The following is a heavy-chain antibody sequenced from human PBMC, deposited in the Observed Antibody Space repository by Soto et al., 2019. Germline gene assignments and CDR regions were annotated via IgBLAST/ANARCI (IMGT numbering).Heavy chain of an antibody. CDR3: ASGALGYCTNGVCYPFYYFDY. Sequence: SETLSLTCTVSGGSISSGGYYWSWIRQHPGKGLEWIGYIYYSGSTYYNPSLKSRVTISVDTSKNQFSLKLSSVTAADTAVYYCASGALGYCTNGVCYPFYYFDYWGQGTLVTVSS. V-gene: IGHV4-31*03. D-gene: IGHD2-8*01. CDR1: GGSISSGGYY. CDR2: IYYSGST. J-gene: IGHJ4*02.